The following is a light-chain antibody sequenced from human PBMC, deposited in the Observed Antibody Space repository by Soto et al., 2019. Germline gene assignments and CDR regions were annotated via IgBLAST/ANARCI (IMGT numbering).Light chain of an antibody. CDR3: ELSQNWPIT. Sequence: EIVGTQSPATLSVSPGESGTRSCRASQSVSSNLAWHQQKPGQAPRILMYDASTRATGISARFSGSGSGTEFILTICSLQSEDFAVYYCELSQNWPITFGEGARLEIK. CDR1: QSVSSN. J-gene: IGKJ5*01. CDR2: DAS. V-gene: IGKV3-15*01.